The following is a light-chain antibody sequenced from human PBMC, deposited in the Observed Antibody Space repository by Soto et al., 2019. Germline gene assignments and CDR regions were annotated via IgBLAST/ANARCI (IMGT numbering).Light chain of an antibody. CDR1: ERLSSVY. V-gene: IGKV3-20*01. J-gene: IGKJ5*01. CDR3: QQYGGSPRIT. Sequence: IVLTQSPCTLSLSPGERATLSCRASERLSSVYLAWYQQRPGQPPRLLIYGASNRATGIPDRFSGSGSGTDFTLIINRLEPEDVAIYYCQQYGGSPRITFGQGTRLDNK. CDR2: GAS.